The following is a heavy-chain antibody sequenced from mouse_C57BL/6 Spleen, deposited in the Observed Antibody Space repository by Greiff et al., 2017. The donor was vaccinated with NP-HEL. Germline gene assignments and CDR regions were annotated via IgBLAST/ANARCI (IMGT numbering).Heavy chain of an antibody. CDR3: ARGGYDSNYVAWFAD. Sequence: VQLQQPGAELVKPGASVKLSCKASGYTFTSYWMHWVKQRPGQGPEWIGMIHPNSGSTNYNEKFKSKATLTVDKSSSTAYMQLSSLTSEDSAVYYWARGGYDSNYVAWFADWGQGTLVTVSA. CDR2: IHPNSGST. J-gene: IGHJ3*01. V-gene: IGHV1-64*01. CDR1: GYTFTSYW. D-gene: IGHD2-5*01.